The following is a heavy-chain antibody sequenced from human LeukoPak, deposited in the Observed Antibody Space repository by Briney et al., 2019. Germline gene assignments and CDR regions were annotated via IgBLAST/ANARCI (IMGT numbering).Heavy chain of an antibody. J-gene: IGHJ4*02. Sequence: PGGSLRLSCAASGFTVSYNYMNRVRQAPGTGLEWVSVVYSGGSTYYADSVKGRFTISRDNSKNTVYLQMNSLRAEDTAVYFCASGGSYGLLDYWGQGTLVTVSS. CDR2: VYSGGST. D-gene: IGHD5-18*01. V-gene: IGHV3-53*01. CDR1: GFTVSYNY. CDR3: ASGGSYGLLDY.